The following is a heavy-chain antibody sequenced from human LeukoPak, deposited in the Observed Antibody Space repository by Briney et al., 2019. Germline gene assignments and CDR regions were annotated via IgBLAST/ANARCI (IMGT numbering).Heavy chain of an antibody. CDR3: ARDAHSGSYYYDY. J-gene: IGHJ4*02. CDR1: GFTFSSYA. D-gene: IGHD1-26*01. Sequence: GGSLRLSCAASGFTFSSYAMSWVRQAPGKGLEWVSAISGSGGSTYYADSVKGRFTISRGNSKNTLYLQMNSLRAEDTAVYYCARDAHSGSYYYDYWGQGTLVTVSS. V-gene: IGHV3-23*01. CDR2: ISGSGGST.